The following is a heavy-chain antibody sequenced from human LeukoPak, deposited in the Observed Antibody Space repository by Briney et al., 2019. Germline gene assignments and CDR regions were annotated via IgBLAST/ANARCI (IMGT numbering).Heavy chain of an antibody. CDR3: ARDLWGSYRYPFDY. CDR2: ISYDESNK. V-gene: IGHV3-30*04. D-gene: IGHD3-16*02. J-gene: IGHJ4*02. CDR1: GFTFSAYA. Sequence: PGRSLRLSCAASGFTFSAYAMHWVRQAPGKGLELVAVISYDESNKYYADSVKGRFTISRDNSKNTLYLQMNSQRPDDTAVYYCARDLWGSYRYPFDYWGQGTLVTVSS.